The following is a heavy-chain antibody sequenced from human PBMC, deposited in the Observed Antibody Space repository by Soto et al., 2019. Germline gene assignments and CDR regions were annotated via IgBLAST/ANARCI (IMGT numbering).Heavy chain of an antibody. CDR2: INAGNGNT. CDR1: GYTFTSYA. CDR3: ARSIVVVTVLDY. Sequence: ASVKVSCKASGYTFTSYAMHWLRQAPGQRLEWMGWINAGNGNTKYSQKFQGRVTITRDTSASTAYMELSSLRSEDTAVYYCARSIVVVTVLDYWGHGTLDIVTS. V-gene: IGHV1-3*01. J-gene: IGHJ4*01. D-gene: IGHD2-21*02.